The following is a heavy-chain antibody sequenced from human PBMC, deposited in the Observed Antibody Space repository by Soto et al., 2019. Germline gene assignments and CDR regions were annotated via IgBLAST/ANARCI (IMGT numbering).Heavy chain of an antibody. CDR2: IYYSGST. J-gene: IGHJ5*02. D-gene: IGHD3-22*01. CDR1: GGSISSSSYY. Sequence: SETLSLTCTVSGGSISSSSYYWGWIRQPPGKGLEWIGSIYYSGSTYYNPSLKSRVTISVDTSKNQFSLRLSSVTAADTAVYYCARMYYYDSSGYYPWFDPWGQGTLVTVS. V-gene: IGHV4-39*01. CDR3: ARMYYYDSSGYYPWFDP.